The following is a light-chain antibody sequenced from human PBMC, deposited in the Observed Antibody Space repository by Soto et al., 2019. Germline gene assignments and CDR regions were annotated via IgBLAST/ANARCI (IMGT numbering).Light chain of an antibody. CDR3: QPYGSSPFT. CDR1: QSVSSNY. Sequence: EIVLTQSPGTLSLSPGERATLSCRASQSVSSNYLTWYQQKPGQAPRLLVYGASSRATGIPDRFSGSGSGTDFTRTISRLAPEDFAVYYCQPYGSSPFTFGPGTKVDIK. J-gene: IGKJ3*01. CDR2: GAS. V-gene: IGKV3-20*01.